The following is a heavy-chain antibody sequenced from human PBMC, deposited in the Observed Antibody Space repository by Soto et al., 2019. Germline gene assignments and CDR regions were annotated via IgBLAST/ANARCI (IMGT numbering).Heavy chain of an antibody. D-gene: IGHD3-10*01. J-gene: IGHJ6*02. CDR2: ISGSGGST. V-gene: IGHV3-23*01. CDR3: AKDIARYQLVLITEGMDV. CDR1: GFTFSSYA. Sequence: PGGSLRLSCAASGFTFSSYAMSWVRQAPGKGLEWVSAISGSGGSTYYADSVKGRFTVSRDNAKNSLYLQMNSLRPEDTALYYCAKDIARYQLVLITEGMDVWGQGTTVTVSS.